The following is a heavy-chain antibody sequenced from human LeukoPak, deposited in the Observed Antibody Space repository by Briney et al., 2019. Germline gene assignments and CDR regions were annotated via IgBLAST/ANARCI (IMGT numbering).Heavy chain of an antibody. Sequence: SETLSLTCVVSGYSISSGYYWGWIRQPPGKGLEWIGSIYYSGSTYYNPTLKSRVTISVDTSNNQFSLKLSSVTAADTAVYYCATRGSSGWFPIDYWGQGTLVTVSS. CDR3: ATRGSSGWFPIDY. CDR2: IYYSGST. CDR1: GYSISSGYY. V-gene: IGHV4-38-2*01. J-gene: IGHJ4*02. D-gene: IGHD6-19*01.